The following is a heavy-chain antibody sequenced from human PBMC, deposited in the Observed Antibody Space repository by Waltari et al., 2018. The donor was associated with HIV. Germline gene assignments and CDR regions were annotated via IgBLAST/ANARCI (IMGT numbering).Heavy chain of an antibody. J-gene: IGHJ3*02. D-gene: IGHD2-2*01. CDR2: IYNGGSA. V-gene: IGHV4-39*01. Sequence: QLQLQESGPGLVKSSETLSLICTVSGGSLRSSGYYWGWIRQPPGKGLEWIGNIYNGGSAYYSPSLRSRVIISADASKNHFSLNLKSVTASDTAMYFCARQACTSSTCLFMDEFDIWGQGTMVTVSS. CDR3: ARQACTSSTCLFMDEFDI. CDR1: GGSLRSSGYY.